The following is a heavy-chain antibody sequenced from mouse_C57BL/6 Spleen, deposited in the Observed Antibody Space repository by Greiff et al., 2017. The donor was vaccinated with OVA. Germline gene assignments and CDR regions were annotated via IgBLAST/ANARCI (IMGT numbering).Heavy chain of an antibody. CDR1: GYAFSSYW. J-gene: IGHJ2*01. D-gene: IGHD1-1*01. V-gene: IGHV1-80*01. CDR2: IYTGDGDT. Sequence: QVQLQQSGAELVKPGASVKISCKASGYAFSSYWMNWVKQRPGKGLEWIGQIYTGDGDTNYNGKFKGKATLTADKSSSTAYMQLSSLTSEDSAVYFCARENYYGSSSLGYWGQGTTLTVSS. CDR3: ARENYYGSSSLGY.